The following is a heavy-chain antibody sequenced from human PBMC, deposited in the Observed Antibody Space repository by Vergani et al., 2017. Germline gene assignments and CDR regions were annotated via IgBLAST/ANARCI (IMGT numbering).Heavy chain of an antibody. Sequence: QVQLQQWGAGLLKPSETLSLTCAVYGGSFSGYYWSWIRQPPGKGLEWIGEINHSGSTNYNPSLKSRVTISVDTSKNQFSLKLSSVTAADTAVYYCARGPYGDYFMGIIRNYYYYYGMDVWGQGTTVTVSS. D-gene: IGHD4-17*01. J-gene: IGHJ6*02. CDR1: GGSFSGYY. CDR2: INHSGST. V-gene: IGHV4-34*01. CDR3: ARGPYGDYFMGIIRNYYYYYGMDV.